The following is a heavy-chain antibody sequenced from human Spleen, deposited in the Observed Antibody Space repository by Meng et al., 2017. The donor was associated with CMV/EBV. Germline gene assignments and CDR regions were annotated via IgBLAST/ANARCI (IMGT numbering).Heavy chain of an antibody. V-gene: IGHV4-59*01. CDR1: GGSIISYY. CDR2: IYSSGST. Sequence: SETLSLTCTVSGGSIISYYWNWIRQPPGKGLEWIGYIYSSGSTNYNPSLKSRVIISIDTSKSQSSLDLSSVTAADTAVYYCARSGGMSLDYWGQGKLVTVSS. CDR3: ARSGGMSLDY. J-gene: IGHJ4*02. D-gene: IGHD1-26*01.